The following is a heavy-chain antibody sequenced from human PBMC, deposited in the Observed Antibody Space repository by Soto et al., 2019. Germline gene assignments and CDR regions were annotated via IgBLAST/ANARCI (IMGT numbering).Heavy chain of an antibody. Sequence: ASVKVSCKASGYTFTGYYMHWVLQAPGQGLEWMGWINPNSGGTNYAQKFQGRVTMTRDTSISTAYMELSRLRSDDTAVYYCAILGLPRGAYFDYWGQGTLVTVS. D-gene: IGHD1-26*01. CDR3: AILGLPRGAYFDY. J-gene: IGHJ4*02. CDR2: INPNSGGT. CDR1: GYTFTGYY. V-gene: IGHV1-2*02.